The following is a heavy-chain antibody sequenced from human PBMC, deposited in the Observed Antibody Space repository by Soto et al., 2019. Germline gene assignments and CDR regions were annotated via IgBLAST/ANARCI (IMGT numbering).Heavy chain of an antibody. CDR2: IYYSGST. CDR3: ARRTYYDFWSGCYGNWFDP. V-gene: IGHV4-59*01. D-gene: IGHD3-3*01. CDR1: GGSISSYY. Sequence: SETLSLTXTVSGGSISSYYWSWIRQPPGKGLEWIGYIYYSGSTNYNPSLKSRVTISVDTSKNQFSLKLSSVTAADTAVYYCARRTYYDFWSGCYGNWFDPWGQGTLVTVSS. J-gene: IGHJ5*02.